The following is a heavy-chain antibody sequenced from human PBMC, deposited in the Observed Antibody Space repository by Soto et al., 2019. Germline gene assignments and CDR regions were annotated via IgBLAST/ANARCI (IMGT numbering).Heavy chain of an antibody. CDR2: FYYSGNA. CDR1: GASIRSGGFY. V-gene: IGHV4-31*03. J-gene: IGHJ4*02. D-gene: IGHD3-10*01. CDR3: ARAMGAVNYFDY. Sequence: QVQLQESGPGLVKPPRTLSLTCTVSGASIRSGGFYWSWIRQHPEKGLEWIGYFYYSGNAYYNPSLRSRLTISGDASKNQFSLNLSSVTAADTAVYFCARAMGAVNYFDYWGQGILVTVSS.